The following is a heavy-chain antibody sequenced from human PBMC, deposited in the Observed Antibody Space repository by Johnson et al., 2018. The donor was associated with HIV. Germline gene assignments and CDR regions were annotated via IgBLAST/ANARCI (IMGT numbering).Heavy chain of an antibody. Sequence: VQLVESGGGLVQPGGSVRLSCAASGFTVSSNYMNWVRQAPGKGLEWVSVIYSGGSTYSADSVKGRFTISRDSSKNSLYLQMNSLRAEDTAVYYCARDHDPIAAAQGAFDIWGQGTMVTVSS. J-gene: IGHJ3*02. CDR3: ARDHDPIAAAQGAFDI. D-gene: IGHD6-13*01. CDR1: GFTVSSNY. CDR2: IYSGGST. V-gene: IGHV3-66*01.